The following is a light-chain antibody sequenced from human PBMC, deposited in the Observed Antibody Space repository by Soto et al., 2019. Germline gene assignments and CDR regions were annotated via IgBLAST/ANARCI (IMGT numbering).Light chain of an antibody. CDR2: GAS. CDR3: LQHNSYPWLT. CDR1: QSVSSN. J-gene: IGKJ4*01. Sequence: EIVMTQSPATLSVSPGERATLSCRASQSVSSNLAWYQQKPGQAPRLLIYGASTRATGIPARFSGSGSGTEFTLTISSLQSEDFATYYCLQHNSYPWLTFGGGTKVEIK. V-gene: IGKV3-15*01.